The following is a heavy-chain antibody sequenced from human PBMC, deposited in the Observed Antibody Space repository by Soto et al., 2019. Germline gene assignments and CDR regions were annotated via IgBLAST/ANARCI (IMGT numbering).Heavy chain of an antibody. CDR2: INTYHGNA. D-gene: IGHD6-13*01. CDR1: GYTFTSHG. V-gene: IGHV1-18*01. Sequence: VQLVQSGVEVKKPGASVKVSCKASGYTFTSHGISWVRQAPGQGLERMGWINTYHGNANYAQKVQGRATITTETSTSTAYMELRSLRSDDTAVYYCARDLLYSTRSTVRFDIWGQGTMLTVSS. J-gene: IGHJ3*02. CDR3: ARDLLYSTRSTVRFDI.